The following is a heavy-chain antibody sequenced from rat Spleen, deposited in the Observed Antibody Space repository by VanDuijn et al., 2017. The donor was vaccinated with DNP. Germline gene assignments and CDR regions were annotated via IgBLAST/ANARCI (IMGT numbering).Heavy chain of an antibody. CDR3: TKGKYYDDYHPYNWFAY. CDR1: RFTFNSYW. D-gene: IGHD1-12*03. V-gene: IGHV5-31*01. CDR2: VPSSGGST. Sequence: EVQLVESGGDLVQPGRSLKLSCVASRFTFNSYWMAWIRQVPGKGLEWVASVPSSGGSTYYPDSVKGRFIISRDNARNTLYLQMNSLRSEDTATYYCTKGKYYDDYHPYNWFAYWGQGTLVTVSS. J-gene: IGHJ3*01.